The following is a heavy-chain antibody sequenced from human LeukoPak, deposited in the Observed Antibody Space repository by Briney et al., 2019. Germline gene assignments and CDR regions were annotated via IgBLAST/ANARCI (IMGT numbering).Heavy chain of an antibody. CDR3: ARGRQDVNMIVVVMAGVSYYLDV. D-gene: IGHD3-22*01. CDR2: MSPSGSP. J-gene: IGHJ6*03. CDR1: GGSFSDYY. V-gene: IGHV4-34*01. Sequence: SETLSLTCAVYGGSFSDYYWTWIRQTPGKGLEWIEDMSPSGSPNYNPSLKSRVTISVDTSKNQFSLKLRSVTAADTAVYYCARGRQDVNMIVVVMAGVSYYLDVWGKGTTVTVS.